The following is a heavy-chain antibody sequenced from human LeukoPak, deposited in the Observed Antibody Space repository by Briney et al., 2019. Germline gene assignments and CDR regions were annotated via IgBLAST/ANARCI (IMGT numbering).Heavy chain of an antibody. V-gene: IGHV3-23*01. CDR3: AKVMGYGDYDYFDY. Sequence: GGSLRLSCAASGFTFNSYAMSWVRQAPGKGLGWVSAISGSHGSTYYADSVKGRFTISRDNSKNTLFLQMNSLRAEDTAVYYCAKVMGYGDYDYFDYWGQGTLVTVSS. J-gene: IGHJ4*02. D-gene: IGHD4-17*01. CDR1: GFTFNSYA. CDR2: ISGSHGST.